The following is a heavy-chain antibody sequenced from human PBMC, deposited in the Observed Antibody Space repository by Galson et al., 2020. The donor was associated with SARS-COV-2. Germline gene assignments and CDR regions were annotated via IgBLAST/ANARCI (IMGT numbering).Heavy chain of an antibody. V-gene: IGHV4-61*09. CDR1: GGSISSGSYY. J-gene: IGHJ5*02. CDR2: IYTSGST. Sequence: SETLSLTCTVSGGSISSGSYYWSWIRQPAGKGLEWIGHIYTSGSTNYNPSLKSRVTISVDTSKNQFSLKLSSVTAADTAVYYCARAAGNNWFDPWGQGTLVTVSS. D-gene: IGHD1-1*01. CDR3: ARAAGNNWFDP.